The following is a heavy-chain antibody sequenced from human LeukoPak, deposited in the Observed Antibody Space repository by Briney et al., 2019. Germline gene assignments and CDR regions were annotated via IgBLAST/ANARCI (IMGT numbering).Heavy chain of an antibody. Sequence: ASVKVSCKASGYTFNTYNINWVRQAPGQGLEWMGWISTYNDNTNYAQKLQGRVTMTTDTSTSTAYMELRSLRSDDTAVYYCARPLRGGTADAFDIWGQGTMVTVSS. V-gene: IGHV1-18*01. J-gene: IGHJ3*02. CDR2: ISTYNDNT. D-gene: IGHD1-7*01. CDR3: ARPLRGGTADAFDI. CDR1: GYTFNTYN.